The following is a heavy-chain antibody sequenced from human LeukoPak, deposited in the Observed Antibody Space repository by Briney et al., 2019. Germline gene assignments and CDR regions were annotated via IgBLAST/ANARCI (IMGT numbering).Heavy chain of an antibody. J-gene: IGHJ3*02. CDR2: INFDGSST. CDR1: GFTFRSYW. D-gene: IGHD1-14*01. V-gene: IGHV3-74*01. Sequence: GGSLRLSCAASGFTFRSYWMHWVRQAPGKGLVWDSRINFDGSSTSYADSVKGRFTISRDNAKNTLFLQMNSLRAEDTAVYYCARDPENKDAFDIWGQGTMVTVSS. CDR3: ARDPENKDAFDI.